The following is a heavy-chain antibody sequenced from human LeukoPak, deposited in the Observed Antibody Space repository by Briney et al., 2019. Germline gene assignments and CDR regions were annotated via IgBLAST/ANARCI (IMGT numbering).Heavy chain of an antibody. CDR3: ANHLACGSTSCPPFDY. CDR1: GFTFSSYS. J-gene: IGHJ4*02. V-gene: IGHV3-21*01. CDR2: ISSSSSYI. D-gene: IGHD2-2*01. Sequence: GGSLRLSCAASGFTFSSYSMNWVRQAPGKGLEWVSSISSSSSYIYYADSVKGRFTISRDNAKNSLYLQMNSLRAEDTAVYYCANHLACGSTSCPPFDYWGQGTLVTVSS.